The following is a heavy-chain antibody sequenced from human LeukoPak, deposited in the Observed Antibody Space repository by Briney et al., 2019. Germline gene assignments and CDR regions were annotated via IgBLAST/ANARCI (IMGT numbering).Heavy chain of an antibody. CDR3: ARDAPGWCSSTSCSEGNFDY. CDR2: INPDGTTT. Sequence: GGSLRLSCAASGFTFSTYWMHWVRQAPGKGLVWVSRINPDGTTTSYADSVKGRFTISRDNAKDTVYLQMNSLRAEDTAVYYCARDAPGWCSSTSCSEGNFDYWGQGTLVTVSS. CDR1: GFTFSTYW. V-gene: IGHV3-74*01. J-gene: IGHJ4*02. D-gene: IGHD2-2*01.